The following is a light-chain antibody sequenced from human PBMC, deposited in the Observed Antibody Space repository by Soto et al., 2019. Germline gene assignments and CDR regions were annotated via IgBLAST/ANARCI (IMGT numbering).Light chain of an antibody. Sequence: DIQMTQSPSTLSASVGDRVTITCRASQSISSWLAWYQQKPGKAPKLLIYKASSLESGVPSRFSGSGSGTEFTLTISSLQPDDFATLYRQQYKSNSGPWTFGQGTQVGIK. CDR3: QQYKSNSGPWT. V-gene: IGKV1-5*03. CDR1: QSISSW. CDR2: KAS. J-gene: IGKJ1*01.